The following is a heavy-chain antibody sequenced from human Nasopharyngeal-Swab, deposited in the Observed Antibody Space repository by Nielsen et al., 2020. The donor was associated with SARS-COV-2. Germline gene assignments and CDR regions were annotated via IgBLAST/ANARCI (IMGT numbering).Heavy chain of an antibody. CDR1: GGSISSGGYS. J-gene: IGHJ4*02. V-gene: IGHV4-34*01. D-gene: IGHD2-15*01. Sequence: SETLSLTCAVSGGSISSGGYSWSWIRQPPGKGLEWIGEINHSGSTNYNPSLKSRVTISVDTSKNQFSLKLSSVTAADTAVYYCARGERDIVVVVAATPGALMYYFDYWGQGTLVTVSS. CDR3: ARGERDIVVVVAATPGALMYYFDY. CDR2: INHSGST.